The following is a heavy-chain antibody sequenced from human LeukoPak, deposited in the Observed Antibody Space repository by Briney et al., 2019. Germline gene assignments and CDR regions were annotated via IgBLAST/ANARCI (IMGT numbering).Heavy chain of an antibody. CDR2: INPNSGGT. CDR1: GYTFTGYY. V-gene: IGHV1-2*02. D-gene: IGHD2-2*01. J-gene: IGHJ4*02. CDR3: ASLWGSTSLTDYYFDY. Sequence: ASVKVSCKASGYTFTGYYMHWVRQAPGQGLEWMGWINPNSGGTNYAQKFQGRVTMTRDTSISTAYMELSGLRSDDTAVYYCASLWGSTSLTDYYFDYWGQGALDTVSS.